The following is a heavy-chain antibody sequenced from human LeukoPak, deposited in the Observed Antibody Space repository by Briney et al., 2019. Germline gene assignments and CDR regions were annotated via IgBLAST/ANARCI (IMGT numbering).Heavy chain of an antibody. V-gene: IGHV3-53*01. D-gene: IGHD4/OR15-4a*01. J-gene: IGHJ4*02. CDR3: ARRAGAYSHPYDY. CDR2: IYSDNT. Sequence: GGSLRLSCTVSGFTVSSNSMSWVRQAPGKGLEWVSFIYSDNTHYSDSVKGRFTISRDSSKNTLYLQMNSLRAEDTAVYYCARRAGAYSHPYDYWGQGTLVTVSS. CDR1: GFTVSSNS.